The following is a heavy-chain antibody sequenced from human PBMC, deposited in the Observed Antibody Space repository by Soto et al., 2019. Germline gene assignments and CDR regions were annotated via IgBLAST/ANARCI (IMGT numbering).Heavy chain of an antibody. CDR2: ISYEGSNK. Sequence: QVQLVESGGGVVQPGRSLRLSCAASGFTFSSYAMHWVRQAPGKGLEWVAVISYEGSNKYYADSVKGRFTISRDNSKNTLYLQMNSLRAEDTAVYYCARDLDTAMDLDYWGQGTLVTVSS. V-gene: IGHV3-30-3*01. CDR1: GFTFSSYA. D-gene: IGHD5-18*01. J-gene: IGHJ4*02. CDR3: ARDLDTAMDLDY.